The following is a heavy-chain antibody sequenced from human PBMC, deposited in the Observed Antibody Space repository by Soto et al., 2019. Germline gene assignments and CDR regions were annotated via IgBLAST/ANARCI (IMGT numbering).Heavy chain of an antibody. Sequence: EVQLVESGGGLVQPGRSLRLSCAASGFTFDDYAMHWVRQAPGKGLEWVLGISWNSGSIGYADSVKGRFTISRDNAKNSLYLQMNSLRAEDTALYYCAKDLGYDYIWGSYRYSYFDYWGQGTLVTVSS. CDR2: ISWNSGSI. CDR3: AKDLGYDYIWGSYRYSYFDY. V-gene: IGHV3-9*01. CDR1: GFTFDDYA. J-gene: IGHJ4*02. D-gene: IGHD3-16*02.